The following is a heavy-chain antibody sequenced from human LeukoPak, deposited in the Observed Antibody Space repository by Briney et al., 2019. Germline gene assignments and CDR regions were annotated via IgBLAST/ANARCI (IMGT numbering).Heavy chain of an antibody. J-gene: IGHJ6*02. CDR3: ARARKGPYAYYYYGMDV. V-gene: IGHV1-69*04. Sequence: ASGKVSCKASGGTFSSYAISWVRQAPGQGLEGMGRIIPIFGIANYAQKFQGRVTITADKYTRTASMELSSLRSEETAVYYCARARKGPYAYYYYGMDVWGQGTTVTVSS. CDR1: GGTFSSYA. D-gene: IGHD1-14*01. CDR2: IIPIFGIA.